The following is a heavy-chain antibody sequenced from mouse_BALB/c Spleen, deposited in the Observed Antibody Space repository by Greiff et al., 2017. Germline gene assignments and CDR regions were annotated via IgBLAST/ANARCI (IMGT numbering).Heavy chain of an antibody. Sequence: EVKLVESGGGLVQPGGSRKLSCAASGFTFSSFGMHWVRQAPEKGLEWVAYISSGSSTIYYADTVKGRFTISRDNPKNTLFLQMTSLRSEDTAMYYCARSDGNPYAMDYWGQGTSVTVSS. CDR3: ARSDGNPYAMDY. V-gene: IGHV5-17*02. CDR2: ISSGSSTI. D-gene: IGHD2-1*01. J-gene: IGHJ4*01. CDR1: GFTFSSFG.